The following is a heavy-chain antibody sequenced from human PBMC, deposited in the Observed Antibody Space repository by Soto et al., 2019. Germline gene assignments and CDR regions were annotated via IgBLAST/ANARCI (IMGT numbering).Heavy chain of an antibody. Sequence: ASVKVSCKTSGYTFSGFYMHWVRQAPGQGLESMGWIYPDSGGTDYAQKFQGRVTMTRDTSISTAYMELSRLRSDDTAVYYCRVTGVSEVDYWGQGTLVTVSS. CDR3: RVTGVSEVDY. CDR1: GYTFSGFY. CDR2: IYPDSGGT. J-gene: IGHJ4*02. D-gene: IGHD2-8*01. V-gene: IGHV1-2*02.